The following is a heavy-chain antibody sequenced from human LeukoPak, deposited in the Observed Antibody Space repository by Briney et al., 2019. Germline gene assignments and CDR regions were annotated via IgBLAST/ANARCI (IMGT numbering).Heavy chain of an antibody. Sequence: PGGSLRLSCAASGFTFSSYGMHWVRQAPGKGLEWVAFIRYDGSNKYYADSVKGRFTISRDNSKNTLYLQMNSLRAEDTAVYYCARLAAGSTSGLDVWGKGTTVTVSS. CDR2: IRYDGSNK. J-gene: IGHJ6*04. CDR1: GFTFSSYG. CDR3: ARLAAGSTSGLDV. D-gene: IGHD2-2*01. V-gene: IGHV3-30*02.